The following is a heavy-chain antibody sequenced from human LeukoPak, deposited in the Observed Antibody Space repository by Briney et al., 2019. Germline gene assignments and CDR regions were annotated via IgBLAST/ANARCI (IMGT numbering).Heavy chain of an antibody. CDR3: AKGGKWDVTPFDY. D-gene: IGHD1-26*01. V-gene: IGHV3-23*01. J-gene: IGHJ4*02. CDR2: ISGGGGST. CDR1: GFTFTSYS. Sequence: GGSLRLSCAASGFTFTSYSMNWVRQAPGKGLEWVSTISGGGGSTYYADSGKGRFTISRDNSKNTLYLQVNSLRAEDTAVYYCAKGGKWDVTPFDYWGQGTLVTVSS.